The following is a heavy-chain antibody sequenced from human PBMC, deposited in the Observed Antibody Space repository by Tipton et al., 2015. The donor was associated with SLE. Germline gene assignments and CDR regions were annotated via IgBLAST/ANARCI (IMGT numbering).Heavy chain of an antibody. CDR2: IYYSGST. V-gene: IGHV4-59*01. Sequence: LRLSCTVSGGSISSYYWSWIRQPPGKGLEWIGYIYYSGSTNYNPSLKSRVTISVDTSKNQFSLKLSSVTAADTAVYYCAMATIPGTFDIWGQGTMVTVSS. CDR3: AMATIPGTFDI. CDR1: GGSISSYY. J-gene: IGHJ3*02. D-gene: IGHD5-24*01.